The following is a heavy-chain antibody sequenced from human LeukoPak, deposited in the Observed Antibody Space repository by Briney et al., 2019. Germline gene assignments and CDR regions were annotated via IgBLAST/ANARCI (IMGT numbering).Heavy chain of an antibody. CDR1: GYTFTGYY. V-gene: IGHV1-2*02. Sequence: GASVKVSCKASGYTFTGYYMHWVRQAPGQGLEWMGWINPNSGGTNYAQKFQGRVTMARDTSISTAYMELSRLRSDDTAVYYCARSSHYYDAFDIWGQGTMVTVSS. CDR2: INPNSGGT. CDR3: ARSSHYYDAFDI. D-gene: IGHD3-10*01. J-gene: IGHJ3*02.